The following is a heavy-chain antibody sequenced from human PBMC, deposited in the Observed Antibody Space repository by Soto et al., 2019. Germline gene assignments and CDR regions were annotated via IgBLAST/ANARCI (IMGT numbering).Heavy chain of an antibody. J-gene: IGHJ5*02. CDR1: GGSVSSGSYY. CDR2: IYYSGST. D-gene: IGHD3-3*01. CDR3: ARDSRFLEWFPKGFDP. Sequence: LSETLSLTCTVSGGSVSSGSYYWSWIRQPPGKGLEWIGYIYYSGSTNYNPSLKSRVTISVDTSKNQFSLKLSSVTAADTAVYYCARDSRFLEWFPKGFDPWGQGTLVTVSS. V-gene: IGHV4-61*01.